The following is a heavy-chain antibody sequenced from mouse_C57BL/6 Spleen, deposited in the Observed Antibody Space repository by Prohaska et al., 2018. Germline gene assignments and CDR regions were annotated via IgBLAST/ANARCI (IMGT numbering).Heavy chain of an antibody. D-gene: IGHD2-5*01. CDR1: GYTFTDYE. V-gene: IGHV1-15*01. J-gene: IGHJ4*01. CDR2: IDPETGGT. CDR3: TRSYYSNYYAMDY. Sequence: PGASVTLSCKASGYTFTDYEMHWVKQTPVHGLEWIGAIDPETGGTAYNQKFKGKAILTADKSASTAYMELRSLTSEDSAVYYCTRSYYSNYYAMDYWGQGTSVTVSS.